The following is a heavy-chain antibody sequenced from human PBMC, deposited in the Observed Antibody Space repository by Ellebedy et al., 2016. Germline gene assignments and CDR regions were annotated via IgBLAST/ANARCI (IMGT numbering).Heavy chain of an antibody. V-gene: IGHV3-43*01. D-gene: IGHD2-15*01. J-gene: IGHJ4*02. CDR3: AKAAEFITDWRPLDY. Sequence: GESLKISCAASGFTFEDFTMHWVRQVPGKGLEWVAPISWDGGGSFYADSVKGRFTISRDNSKNLLYLQMNSLRHEDSALYYCAKAAEFITDWRPLDYWGQGTQVTVSS. CDR1: GFTFEDFT. CDR2: ISWDGGGS.